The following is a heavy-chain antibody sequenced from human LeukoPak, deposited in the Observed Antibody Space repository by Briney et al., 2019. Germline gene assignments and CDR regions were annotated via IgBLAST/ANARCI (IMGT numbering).Heavy chain of an antibody. J-gene: IGHJ6*03. CDR2: IYYSGST. V-gene: IGHV4-39*01. D-gene: IGHD3-22*01. CDR1: GGSISSSSYY. Sequence: SETLSLTCTVSGGSISSSSYYWGWIRQPPGKGLEWIGIIYYSGSTYYNPSLKSLVTISVDTSKNQFSLKLSSVTAADTAVYYCARHGRSSGYYSDYYYMDVWGKGTTVTVSS. CDR3: ARHGRSSGYYSDYYYMDV.